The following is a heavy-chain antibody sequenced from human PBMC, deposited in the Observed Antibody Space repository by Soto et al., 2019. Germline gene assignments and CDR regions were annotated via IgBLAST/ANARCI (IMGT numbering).Heavy chain of an antibody. J-gene: IGHJ4*02. CDR1: GFTFSSYS. D-gene: IGHD3-9*01. CDR2: ISSSSSYI. V-gene: IGHV3-21*01. CDR3: ARAASARYFDWLLGY. Sequence: EVQLVESGGGLVKPGGSLRLSCAASGFTFSSYSMNWVRQAPGKGLEWVSSISSSSSYIYYADSVKGRFTISRDNAKNSLYLQMNSLRVEDTAVYYCARAASARYFDWLLGYWGQGTLVTVSS.